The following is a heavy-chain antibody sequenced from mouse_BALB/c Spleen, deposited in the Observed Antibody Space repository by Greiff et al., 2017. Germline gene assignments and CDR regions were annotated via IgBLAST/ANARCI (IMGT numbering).Heavy chain of an antibody. CDR3: ARDYYYGSSPLDY. Sequence: QVQLQQSGPGLVAPSQSLSITCTVSGFSLTSYGVHWVRQPPGKGLEWLGVIWAGGSTNYNSALMSRLSISKDNSKSQVFLKMNSLQTDDTAMYYCARDYYYGSSPLDYWGQGTTLTVSS. CDR1: GFSLTSYG. D-gene: IGHD1-1*01. J-gene: IGHJ2*01. V-gene: IGHV2-9*02. CDR2: IWAGGST.